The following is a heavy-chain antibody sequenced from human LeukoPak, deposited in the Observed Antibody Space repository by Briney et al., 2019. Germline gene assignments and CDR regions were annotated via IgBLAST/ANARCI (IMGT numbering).Heavy chain of an antibody. CDR2: IYPRDGST. CDR1: GYTFTNNY. Sequence: ASVKVSCKASGYTFTNNYLHWVRQAPGQGLEWMGMIYPRDGSTSYAQNFQGRVTVTRDTSTTTVHMELRGLRSEDTAVYYCARGAPYSSSSGTLLFDYWGQGTLVTVSS. J-gene: IGHJ4*02. V-gene: IGHV1-46*01. CDR3: ARGAPYSSSSGTLLFDY. D-gene: IGHD6-6*01.